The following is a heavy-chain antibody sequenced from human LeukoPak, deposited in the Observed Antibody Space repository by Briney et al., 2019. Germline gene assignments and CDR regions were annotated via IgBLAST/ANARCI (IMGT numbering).Heavy chain of an antibody. Sequence: TSETLSLTCAVYGGSFSGYYWSWIRQPPGKGLEWIGEINHSGSTNYNPSLKSRVTISVDTSKNQFSLKLSSVTAADTAVYYCARHTLRTTPLRYWGQGTLVTVSS. CDR3: ARHTLRTTPLRY. CDR2: INHSGST. J-gene: IGHJ4*02. V-gene: IGHV4-34*01. D-gene: IGHD4-17*01. CDR1: GGSFSGYY.